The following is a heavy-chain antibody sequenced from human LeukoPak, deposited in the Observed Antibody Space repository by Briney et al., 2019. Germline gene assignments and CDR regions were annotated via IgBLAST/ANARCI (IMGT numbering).Heavy chain of an antibody. J-gene: IGHJ4*02. CDR2: ISASDDST. D-gene: IGHD3-16*01. V-gene: IGHV3-23*01. Sequence: PGGSLRLSCAASGFTFSSYAMSWVRQAPGKGLEWDSTISASDDSTFYADSVKGRFTISRDNSKNTLYLQMNSLRAEDTAVYFCAKDLYCDYVGDYWGQGTLVTVSS. CDR3: AKDLYCDYVGDY. CDR1: GFTFSSYA.